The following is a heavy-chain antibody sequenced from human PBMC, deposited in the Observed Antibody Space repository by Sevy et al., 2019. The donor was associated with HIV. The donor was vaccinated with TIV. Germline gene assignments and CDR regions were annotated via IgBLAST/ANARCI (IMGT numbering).Heavy chain of an antibody. D-gene: IGHD5-18*01. CDR2: IIPIFGTA. V-gene: IGHV1-69*13. Sequence: ASVKVSCKASGGTFSSYAISWVRQAPGQGLEWMGGIIPIFGTANYAQKFQGRVTITADESTSTAYMELSSLRSEDTAVYYCARVGYSYGSEYYDGMDVWGQGTMVTVSS. CDR3: ARVGYSYGSEYYDGMDV. CDR1: GGTFSSYA. J-gene: IGHJ6*02.